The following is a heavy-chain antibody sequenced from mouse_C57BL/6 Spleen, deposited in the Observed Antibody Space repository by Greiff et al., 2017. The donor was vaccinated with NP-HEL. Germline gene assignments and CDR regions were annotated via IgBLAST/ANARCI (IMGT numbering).Heavy chain of an antibody. CDR1: GYTFTDYE. V-gene: IGHV1-15*01. D-gene: IGHD2-5*01. Sequence: VQLQQSGAELVRPGASVTLSCKASGYTFTDYEMHWVKQTPVHGLEWIGAIDPETGGTAYNQKFKGKAILTADKSSSTAYMELRSLTSEDSAVYYGTRERDSNYPFFDYWGQGTTLTVSS. J-gene: IGHJ2*01. CDR2: IDPETGGT. CDR3: TRERDSNYPFFDY.